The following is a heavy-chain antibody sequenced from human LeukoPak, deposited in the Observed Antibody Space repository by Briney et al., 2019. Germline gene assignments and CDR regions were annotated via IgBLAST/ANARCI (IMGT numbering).Heavy chain of an antibody. Sequence: GGSLRLSCAASEFTFSTYSMNWVRQAPGKGLEWVSSIDGSSTSIYYAGSVKGRFTISRDNAKNSLYLQMNSLRAEDTAVYYCAREEGKQQMEAFDYWGQGTLVTVSS. D-gene: IGHD6-13*01. J-gene: IGHJ4*02. CDR1: EFTFSTYS. CDR3: AREEGKQQMEAFDY. CDR2: IDGSSTSI. V-gene: IGHV3-21*06.